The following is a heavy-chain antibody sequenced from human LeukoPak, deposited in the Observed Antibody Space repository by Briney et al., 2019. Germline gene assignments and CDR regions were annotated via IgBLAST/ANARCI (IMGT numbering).Heavy chain of an antibody. D-gene: IGHD3-16*01. CDR3: AKRVSATGGYFDY. J-gene: IGHJ4*02. Sequence: GSLRLSCAASGFTFSSYAMSWVRQAPGKGLEWVSIITGRAGSTYYADSVKGRFTISRDDSKNTLYLQMNSLRAEDTAVYYCAKRVSATGGYFDYWGQGTLVTVSS. CDR1: GFTFSSYA. CDR2: ITGRAGST. V-gene: IGHV3-23*01.